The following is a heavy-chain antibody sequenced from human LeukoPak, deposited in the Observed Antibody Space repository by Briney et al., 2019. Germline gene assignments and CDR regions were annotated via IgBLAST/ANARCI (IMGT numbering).Heavy chain of an antibody. CDR3: ARGRDYYDSSGYS. D-gene: IGHD3-22*01. CDR2: IYTSGST. V-gene: IGHV4-4*09. CDR1: GGSISSYY. J-gene: IGHJ5*02. Sequence: PSETLSLTCTVSGGSISSYYWSWIRQPPGKGLEWIGYIYTSGSTNYNPSLKSRVTISVDTSKNQFSLKLSSVTAADTAVYYCARGRDYYDSSGYSWGQGTLVTVSS.